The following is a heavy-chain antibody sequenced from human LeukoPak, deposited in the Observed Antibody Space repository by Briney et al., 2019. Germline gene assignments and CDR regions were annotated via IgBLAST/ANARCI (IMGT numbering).Heavy chain of an antibody. CDR2: IKSKTDGGTT. Sequence: GGSLRLSCAASGFTFSNAWMSWVRQAPGKGLEWVGRIKSKTDGGTTDYAAPVKGRFTISRDDSKNTLYLQMNSLKTEDTAVYYCTTVATPELEWEGDYFDYWGQGTLVTVSS. D-gene: IGHD1-26*01. CDR3: TTVATPELEWEGDYFDY. CDR1: GFTFSNAW. J-gene: IGHJ4*02. V-gene: IGHV3-15*01.